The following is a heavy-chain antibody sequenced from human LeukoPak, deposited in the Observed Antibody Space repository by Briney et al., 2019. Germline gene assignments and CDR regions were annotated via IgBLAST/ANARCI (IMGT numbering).Heavy chain of an antibody. CDR3: ARGRRDSSGYYNDY. V-gene: IGHV4-30-2*01. Sequence: SETLSLTCAVSGGSISSGGYSWSWIRQPPGKGLEWIGYIYHSGSTYYNPSLKSRVTISVDRSKNQFSLKLSSVTAADTAVYYCARGRRDSSGYYNDYWGQGTLVTVSS. D-gene: IGHD3-22*01. CDR1: GGSISSGGYS. J-gene: IGHJ4*02. CDR2: IYHSGST.